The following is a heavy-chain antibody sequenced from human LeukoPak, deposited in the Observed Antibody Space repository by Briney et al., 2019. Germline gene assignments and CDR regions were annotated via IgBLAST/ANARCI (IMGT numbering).Heavy chain of an antibody. CDR3: TRILANTYGGGDC. Sequence: PGGSLRLSCAASGFTFSRFWMYWVRQVPGKGLAWVSRINPDGRSTNYADSVRGRFTMSRDNAKNTLYLQMNSLRSDDTAIYYCTRILANTYGGGDCWGQGTLVTVSS. V-gene: IGHV3-74*01. J-gene: IGHJ4*02. CDR2: INPDGRST. D-gene: IGHD4-23*01. CDR1: GFTFSRFW.